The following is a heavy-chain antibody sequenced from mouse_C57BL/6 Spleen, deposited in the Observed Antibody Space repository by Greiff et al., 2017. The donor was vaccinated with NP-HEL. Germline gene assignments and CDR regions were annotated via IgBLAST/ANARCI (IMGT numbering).Heavy chain of an antibody. CDR3: TTSIYYGKEGYYFDY. CDR2: IDPENGDT. CDR1: GFNIKDDY. J-gene: IGHJ2*01. D-gene: IGHD2-1*01. V-gene: IGHV14-4*01. Sequence: EVQLQQSGAELVRPGASVKLSCTASGFNIKDDYMHWVKQRPEQGLEWIGWIDPENGDTEYASKFQGKATITADTSSNTAYLQLSSLTSEDTAVYYCTTSIYYGKEGYYFDYWGQGTTLTVSS.